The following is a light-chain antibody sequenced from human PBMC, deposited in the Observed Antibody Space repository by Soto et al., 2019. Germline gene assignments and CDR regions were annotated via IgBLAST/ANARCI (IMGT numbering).Light chain of an antibody. CDR1: SNDVGAYNY. CDR2: DVT. J-gene: IGLJ2*01. V-gene: IGLV2-14*03. CDR3: SSYTSSSSLI. Sequence: QSALTQPASVSGSPGQSITISCTGTSNDVGAYNYVSWFQQHPSKAPKLMIFDVTNRPSGVSNRFSGSKSGNTASLTISGLQAEDEAEYYCSSYTSSSSLIFGGGTKLTVL.